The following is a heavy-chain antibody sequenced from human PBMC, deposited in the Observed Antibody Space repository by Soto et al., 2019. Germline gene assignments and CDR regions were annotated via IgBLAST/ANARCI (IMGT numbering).Heavy chain of an antibody. J-gene: IGHJ4*02. V-gene: IGHV6-1*01. CDR2: TYYRTKWYN. Sequence: SETLSLTCAISGDSVSSNSAAWNWNRQSPSRGLEWLGMTYYRTKWYNDYAVSVKSRITINPDTSKNQFSLQLNSVTPEDTAVYYCTRLYSSSYYFDYWGQGTLVTVSS. D-gene: IGHD6-6*01. CDR3: TRLYSSSYYFDY. CDR1: GDSVSSNSAA.